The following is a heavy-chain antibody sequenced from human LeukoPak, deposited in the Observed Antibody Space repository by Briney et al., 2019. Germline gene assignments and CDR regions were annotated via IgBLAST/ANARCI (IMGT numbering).Heavy chain of an antibody. J-gene: IGHJ5*02. CDR2: IYYSGST. CDR3: AREMVGERGWFDP. V-gene: IGHV4-59*01. D-gene: IGHD2-15*01. Sequence: SETLSLTCTGSGGSISSYYWSWIRQPPGKGLEWIGYIYYSGSTNYNPSLKSRVTISVDTSKNQFSLKLSSVTAADTAVYYCAREMVGERGWFDPWGQGTLVTVSS. CDR1: GGSISSYY.